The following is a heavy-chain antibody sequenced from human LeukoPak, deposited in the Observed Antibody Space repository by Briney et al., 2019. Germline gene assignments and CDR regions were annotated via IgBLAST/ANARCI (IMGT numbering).Heavy chain of an antibody. V-gene: IGHV1-2*02. CDR3: ARGYYYVDG. CDR2: INPNSGAT. CDR1: GYTFTGYY. J-gene: IGHJ6*02. Sequence: ASVKVSCKASGYTFTGYYMHWVRQAPGQGLEWMGWINPNSGATKYEQKFQGRVTMTRDASISTVYMELSRLRSDDTAVYFCARGYYYVDGWGLGTTVTVSS.